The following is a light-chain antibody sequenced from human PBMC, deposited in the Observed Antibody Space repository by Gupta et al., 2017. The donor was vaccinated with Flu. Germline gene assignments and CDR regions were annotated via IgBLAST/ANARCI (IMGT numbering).Light chain of an antibody. Sequence: DIVMTQSPYSLSVSLGERATINCKSSQSVLYSSNNKNYLAWYQQKPGQPPKLLIYWASTRESGVPDRFSGSGSGTDFTLTISSLQAEDVAVYYCQQDDSTPWTFGQGTKVEIK. CDR3: QQDDSTPWT. V-gene: IGKV4-1*01. CDR1: QSVLYSSNNKNY. J-gene: IGKJ1*01. CDR2: WAS.